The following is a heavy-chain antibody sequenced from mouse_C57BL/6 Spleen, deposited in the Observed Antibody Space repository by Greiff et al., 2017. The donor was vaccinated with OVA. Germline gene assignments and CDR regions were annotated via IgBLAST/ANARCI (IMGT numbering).Heavy chain of an antibody. V-gene: IGHV1-81*01. D-gene: IGHD1-1*01. CDR1: GYTFTSYG. CDR2: IYPRSGNT. Sequence: QVQLQQSGAELARPGASVKLSCQASGYTFTSYGISWVKQSTGQGLEWIGEIYPRSGNTSYNEKFKGKATLTADKSSSTAYMELRSLTSEDSAVYFGAFITTVGAPLDDWGQGTTLTVSS. J-gene: IGHJ2*01. CDR3: AFITTVGAPLDD.